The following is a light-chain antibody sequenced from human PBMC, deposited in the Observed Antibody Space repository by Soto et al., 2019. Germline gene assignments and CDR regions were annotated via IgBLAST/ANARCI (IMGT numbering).Light chain of an antibody. CDR1: REDIGAYDY. CDR2: EVT. Sequence: SGLTEPASASGSPGRSIIISVAGTREDIGAYDYVSWYQQHPGNAPKLLVYEVTNRPSGVSDRFSGSKSGNTASLTISGLQAEDEADYYCNSYTNSSAVVFGGGTKVTVL. V-gene: IGLV2-14*01. CDR3: NSYTNSSAVV. J-gene: IGLJ2*01.